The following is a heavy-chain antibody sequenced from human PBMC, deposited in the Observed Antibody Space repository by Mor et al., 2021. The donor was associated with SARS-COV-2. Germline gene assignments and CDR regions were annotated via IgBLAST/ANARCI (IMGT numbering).Heavy chain of an antibody. D-gene: IGHD1-26*01. J-gene: IGHJ4*02. V-gene: IGHV3-7*03. Sequence: YLDSVKGRATRSRDNAKNSLYLQMDSLRAEDTAVYYCVREEQLKYYFDYWGQGTLVTVSS. CDR3: VREEQLKYYFDY.